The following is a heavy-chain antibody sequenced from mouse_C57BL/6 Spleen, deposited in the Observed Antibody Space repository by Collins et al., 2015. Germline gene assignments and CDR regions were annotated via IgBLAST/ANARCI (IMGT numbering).Heavy chain of an antibody. CDR2: IYTGDGDT. J-gene: IGHJ2*01. CDR1: GYAFSSSW. D-gene: IGHD4-1*01. V-gene: IGHV1-82*01. CDR3: ASLGHFDY. Sequence: QVQLQQSGPELVKPGASVKISCKASGYAFSSSWMNWVKQRPGKGLEWIGRIYTGDGDTNYNGKFKGKATLTADKSSSTAYMQLSSLTSEDSAVYFCASLGHFDYWGQGTTLTVSS.